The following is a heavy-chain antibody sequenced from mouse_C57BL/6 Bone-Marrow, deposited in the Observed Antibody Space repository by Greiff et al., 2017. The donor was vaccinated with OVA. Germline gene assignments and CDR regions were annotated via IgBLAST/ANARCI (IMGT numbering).Heavy chain of an antibody. CDR1: GFNIKDYY. D-gene: IGHD1-1*01. CDR3: TTDYYGSSPFDY. V-gene: IGHV14-1*01. Sequence: DVKLVESGAELVRPGASVKLSCTASGFNIKDYYMHWVKQRPEQGLEWIGRIDPEDGDTEYAPKFQGKATMTADTSSNTAYLQLSSLTSEDTSVYYCTTDYYGSSPFDYWGQGTTLTVSS. J-gene: IGHJ2*01. CDR2: IDPEDGDT.